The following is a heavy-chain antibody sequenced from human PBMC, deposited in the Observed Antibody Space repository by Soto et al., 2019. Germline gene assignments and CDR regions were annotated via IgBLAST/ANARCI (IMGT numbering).Heavy chain of an antibody. Sequence: VQLVQSGAEVKKPGASVKVSCKASGYTFNNYGITWVRQAPGQGLEWLGWISAYNGNTNYAQNLHVIMTMTTDTSTATAYMELRSLRSDDTAVYYCAREFQYDSGGYHELQNWGQGTLVTVSS. CDR3: AREFQYDSGGYHELQN. D-gene: IGHD3-22*01. CDR2: ISAYNGNT. V-gene: IGHV1-18*01. CDR1: GYTFNNYG. J-gene: IGHJ1*01.